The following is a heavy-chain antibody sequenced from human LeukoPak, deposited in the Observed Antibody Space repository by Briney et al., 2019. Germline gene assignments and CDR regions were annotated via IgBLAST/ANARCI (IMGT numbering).Heavy chain of an antibody. CDR2: INPNSGGT. Sequence: ASVKVSCKASGYTFTGYYMHWVRQAPGQGLEWMGWINPNSGGTNYAQKFQGWVTMTRDTSISTACMELSRLRSDDTAVYYCARSDFYCSGGSCYRYYFDYWGQGTLVTVSS. J-gene: IGHJ4*02. D-gene: IGHD2-15*01. CDR1: GYTFTGYY. CDR3: ARSDFYCSGGSCYRYYFDY. V-gene: IGHV1-2*04.